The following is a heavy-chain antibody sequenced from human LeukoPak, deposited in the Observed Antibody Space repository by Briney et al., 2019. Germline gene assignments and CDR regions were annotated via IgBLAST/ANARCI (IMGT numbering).Heavy chain of an antibody. Sequence: GGSLRLSCAASGFTVSSNYMSWVRQAPGKGLEWVSVIYSGGSTYYADSVKGRFTISRDNSKNTLYLQMNSLRAEDTAVYYCARLKVIAVAGTYYMDVWGKGTTVTISS. V-gene: IGHV3-53*01. D-gene: IGHD6-19*01. CDR2: IYSGGST. J-gene: IGHJ6*03. CDR3: ARLKVIAVAGTYYMDV. CDR1: GFTVSSNY.